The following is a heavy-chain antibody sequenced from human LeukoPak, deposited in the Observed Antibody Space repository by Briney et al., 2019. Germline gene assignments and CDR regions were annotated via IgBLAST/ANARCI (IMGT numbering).Heavy chain of an antibody. CDR1: GFTFNSYA. D-gene: IGHD2-2*01. J-gene: IGHJ4*02. CDR3: AKRGWRGVEAPAAAFDY. Sequence: PGGSLRLSCAASGFTFNSYAMSWVRQAPGKGLAWVSTVSSGGGSTYYADSVKGRFTISRDNSKNTLSLQMNSPRAEDTALYYCAKRGWRGVEAPAAAFDYWGRGTLVTVSS. V-gene: IGHV3-23*01. CDR2: VSSGGGST.